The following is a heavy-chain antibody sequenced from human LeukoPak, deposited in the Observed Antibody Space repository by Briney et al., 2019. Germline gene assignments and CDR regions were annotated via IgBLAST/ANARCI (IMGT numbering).Heavy chain of an antibody. CDR2: IYHGGST. Sequence: SETLSLTCTVSGYSISSGYSWGWIRQPPGEGLEWIASIYHGGSTYYNPSLKSRVTISVDTSKNQFSLKLSSVTAADTAVYYCARHLGHLSSMSWVDSWGQGTLVTVSS. CDR3: ARHLGHLSSMSWVDS. J-gene: IGHJ4*02. CDR1: GYSISSGYS. V-gene: IGHV4-38-2*02. D-gene: IGHD2-2*01.